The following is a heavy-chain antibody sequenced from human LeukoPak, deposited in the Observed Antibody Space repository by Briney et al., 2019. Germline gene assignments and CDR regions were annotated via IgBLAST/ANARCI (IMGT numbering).Heavy chain of an antibody. Sequence: ASVKVSCKASGYTFTSYYMHWVRQAPGQGLEWMGWINPNSGGTNYAQKFQGWVTMTRDTSISTAYMELSRLRSDDTAVYYCARSAGGNCSSTSCSRGFDYWGQGTLVTVSS. CDR3: ARSAGGNCSSTSCSRGFDY. J-gene: IGHJ4*02. V-gene: IGHV1-2*04. D-gene: IGHD2-2*01. CDR2: INPNSGGT. CDR1: GYTFTSYY.